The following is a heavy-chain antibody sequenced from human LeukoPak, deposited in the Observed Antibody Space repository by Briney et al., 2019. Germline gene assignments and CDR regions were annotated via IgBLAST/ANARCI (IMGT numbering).Heavy chain of an antibody. Sequence: GGSLRLSCAASGFTFSSYGMHWVRQAPGKGLEWVAVIWYDGSNKYYADSVKGRFTISRDNSKNTLYLQMNSLRAEDTAVYYCATGPRDYGDYKQFDYWGQGTLVTVSS. CDR3: ATGPRDYGDYKQFDY. CDR2: IWYDGSNK. D-gene: IGHD4-17*01. V-gene: IGHV3-30*02. J-gene: IGHJ4*02. CDR1: GFTFSSYG.